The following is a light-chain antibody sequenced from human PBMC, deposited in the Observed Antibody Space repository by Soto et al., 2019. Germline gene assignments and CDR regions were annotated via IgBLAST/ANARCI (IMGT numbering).Light chain of an antibody. CDR2: DVS. Sequence: QSALTQPASVSGSPGQSITISGTGTSSDVGGYNYVSWYQQHPGKAPKLMIYDVSNRPSGVSNRFSGSKSGNTASLTISGLQAEDEADYYCSSDTSSTVVFGGGTKLTVL. V-gene: IGLV2-14*01. J-gene: IGLJ2*01. CDR1: SSDVGGYNY. CDR3: SSDTSSTVV.